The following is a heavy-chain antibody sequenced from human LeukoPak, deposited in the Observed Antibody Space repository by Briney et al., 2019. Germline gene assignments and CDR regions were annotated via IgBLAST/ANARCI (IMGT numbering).Heavy chain of an antibody. CDR2: ISSSSSYI. D-gene: IGHD1-26*01. V-gene: IGHV3-21*01. CDR1: GFTFSGYS. CDR3: ASLKWEPPVP. Sequence: GGSLRLSCAASGFTFSGYSMNWVRQAPGKGLEWVSSISSSSSYIYYADSVKGRFTISRDNAKNSLYLQMNSLRAEDTAVYYCASLKWEPPVPWGQGTLVTVSS. J-gene: IGHJ4*02.